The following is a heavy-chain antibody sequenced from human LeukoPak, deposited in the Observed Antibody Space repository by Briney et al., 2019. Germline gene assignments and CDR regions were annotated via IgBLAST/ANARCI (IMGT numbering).Heavy chain of an antibody. CDR2: IIPILGIA. D-gene: IGHD6-6*01. J-gene: IGHJ5*02. V-gene: IGHV1-69*04. CDR3: ARESGGVYSSSTLNWFDP. Sequence: SVKVSCKASGGTFSSYAISWVRQAPGQGLEWMGRIIPILGIANYAQKSQGRVTITADKSTSTAYMELSSLRSEDTAVYYCARESGGVYSSSTLNWFDPWGQGTLITVSS. CDR1: GGTFSSYA.